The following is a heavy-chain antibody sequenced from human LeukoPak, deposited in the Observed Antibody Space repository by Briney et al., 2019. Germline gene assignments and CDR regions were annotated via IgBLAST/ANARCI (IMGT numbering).Heavy chain of an antibody. V-gene: IGHV1-8*01. CDR2: MHPNSGDT. J-gene: IGHJ6*03. D-gene: IGHD2-21*02. CDR3: ARGKEILTAIYYYYYYMDV. CDR1: GYTFSTYE. Sequence: ASVKVSCKTSGYTFSTYEINWVRQAAGQGLEWMGWMHPNSGDTDYAQKFQGRVTMTRDTSINTVYMELSSLRSEDTAVYYCARGKEILTAIYYYYYYMDVWGKGTTVTVSS.